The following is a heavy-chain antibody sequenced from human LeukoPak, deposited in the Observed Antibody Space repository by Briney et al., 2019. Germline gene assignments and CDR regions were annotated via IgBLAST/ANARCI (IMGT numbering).Heavy chain of an antibody. CDR1: GGSISSGSYY. V-gene: IGHV4-61*02. CDR2: IYTSGST. J-gene: IGHJ4*02. D-gene: IGHD3-10*01. Sequence: SETLSLTCTVSGGSISSGSYYWSWIRQPAGKGLEWIGRIYTSGSTNYNPSLKSRVTISVDTSKNQFSLKLSSVTAADTAVYYCARANGSGSFFWRTQNDYFDYWGQGTLVTVSS. CDR3: ARANGSGSFFWRTQNDYFDY.